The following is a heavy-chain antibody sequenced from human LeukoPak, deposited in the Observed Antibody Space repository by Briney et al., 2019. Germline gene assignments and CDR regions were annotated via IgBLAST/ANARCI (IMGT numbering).Heavy chain of an antibody. CDR3: ARQYYDYVWGSYRYYYVDY. Sequence: GESLKISCKGSGYSFTSYWIGWVRQMPGKGLEWMGIIYPGDSDTRYSPSFQGQVTISADKSISTAYLQWSSLKASDTAMYYCARQYYDYVWGSYRYYYVDYWGQGTLVTVSS. CDR1: GYSFTSYW. V-gene: IGHV5-51*01. D-gene: IGHD3-16*02. CDR2: IYPGDSDT. J-gene: IGHJ4*02.